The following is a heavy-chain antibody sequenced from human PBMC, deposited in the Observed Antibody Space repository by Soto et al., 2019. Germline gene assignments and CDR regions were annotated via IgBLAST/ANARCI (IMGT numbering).Heavy chain of an antibody. V-gene: IGHV3-33*01. CDR2: IWYDGSNK. CDR1: GFTFSSYG. D-gene: IGHD3-22*01. J-gene: IGHJ6*02. CDR3: ARGPYYYDSSGYYGMDV. Sequence: PGGSLRLSCAASGFTFSSYGMHWVRQAPGKGLEWVAVIWYDGSNKYYADSVKGRFTISRDNSKNTLYLQMNSLRAEDTAVYYCARGPYYYDSSGYYGMDVWGQGTTVTVSS.